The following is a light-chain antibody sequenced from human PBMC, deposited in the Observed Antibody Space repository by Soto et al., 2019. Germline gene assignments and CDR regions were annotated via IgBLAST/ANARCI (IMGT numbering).Light chain of an antibody. CDR1: SSDLGGYNF. Sequence: QSALTQPASVSGSPGQSITISCTGTSSDLGGYNFVSWYQHHPGKAPTLMIYQVSNRHSGVSNRFSGSKSGNTASLTISGLQAEDEADYYCCSYTSSSPYVFGTGTKLTVL. CDR2: QVS. J-gene: IGLJ1*01. CDR3: CSYTSSSPYV. V-gene: IGLV2-14*01.